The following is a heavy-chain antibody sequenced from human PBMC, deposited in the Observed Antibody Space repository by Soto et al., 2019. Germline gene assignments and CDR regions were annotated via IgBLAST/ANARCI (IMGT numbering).Heavy chain of an antibody. CDR3: ARENPRYSSSWYGRGWFDP. J-gene: IGHJ5*02. V-gene: IGHV3-48*03. D-gene: IGHD6-13*01. Sequence: PGGSLRLSCAASGFTVSSYEMNWVRQSPGQGLERVSYISSSGSTIYYADSVKGRFTISRDNAKNSLYLQMNSLRAEDTAVYYCARENPRYSSSWYGRGWFDPWGQGILVTVSS. CDR2: ISSSGSTI. CDR1: GFTVSSYE.